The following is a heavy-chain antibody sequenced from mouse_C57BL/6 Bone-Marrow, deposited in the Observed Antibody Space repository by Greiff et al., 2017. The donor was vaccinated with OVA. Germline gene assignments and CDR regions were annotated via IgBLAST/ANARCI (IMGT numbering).Heavy chain of an antibody. CDR2: IYPGDGDT. CDR1: GYAFSSSW. V-gene: IGHV1-82*01. CDR3: ARVPPHYYGSSYWYFDV. Sequence: LVKPGASVQISCKASGYAFSSSWMNWVKQRPGKGLEWIGRIYPGDGDTNYNGKFKGKATLTADKSSSTAYMQLSSLTSEDSAVYFCARVPPHYYGSSYWYFDVWGTGTTVTVSS. J-gene: IGHJ1*03. D-gene: IGHD1-1*01.